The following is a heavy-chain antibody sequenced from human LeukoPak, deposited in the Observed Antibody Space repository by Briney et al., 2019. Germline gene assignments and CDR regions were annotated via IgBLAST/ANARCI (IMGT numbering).Heavy chain of an antibody. D-gene: IGHD2-21*02. V-gene: IGHV1-8*03. J-gene: IGHJ6*03. CDR2: MNPNSGNS. Sequence: ASVRVSCEASGYTFTSYDINWVRQATGQGPEWMGWMNPNSGNSGYAQKFQGRVTLTRDTSISTAYMELASLRSDDTAVYYCARLIPSAISHYYYYMDVWGKGTPVTVFS. CDR3: ARLIPSAISHYYYYMDV. CDR1: GYTFTSYD.